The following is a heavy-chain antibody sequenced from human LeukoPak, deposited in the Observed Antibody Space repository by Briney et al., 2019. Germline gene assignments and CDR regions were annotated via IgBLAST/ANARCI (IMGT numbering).Heavy chain of an antibody. CDR2: ISSSSSYI. D-gene: IGHD1-26*01. J-gene: IGHJ4*02. CDR1: GFTFSSYS. V-gene: IGHV3-21*01. Sequence: GGSLRLSCAASGFTFSSYSMNWVRQAPGKGLEWVSSISSSSSYIYYADSVKGRSTISRDNAKNSLYLQMNSLRAEDTAVYYCARDATGLYFDYWGQGTLVTVSS. CDR3: ARDATGLYFDY.